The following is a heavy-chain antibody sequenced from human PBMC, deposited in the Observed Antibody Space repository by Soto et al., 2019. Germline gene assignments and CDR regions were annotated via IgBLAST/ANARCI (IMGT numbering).Heavy chain of an antibody. CDR2: LIPIFGTA. CDR1: GGTFNNNG. J-gene: IGHJ5*02. Sequence: QVQLVQSGAEVKKPGSSVKVSCKASGGTFNNNGVTWVRQAPGQGLEWMGGLIPIFGTASYARTFQGRVRIIADESTSRAYVERASLRSEGTAVYYCAIDRMNFARSGYSGRRLFYPWGQGTLVTVSS. D-gene: IGHD3-22*01. V-gene: IGHV1-69*01. CDR3: AIDRMNFARSGYSGRRLFYP.